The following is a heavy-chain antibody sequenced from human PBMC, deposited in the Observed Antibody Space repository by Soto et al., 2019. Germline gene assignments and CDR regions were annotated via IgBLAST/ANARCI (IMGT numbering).Heavy chain of an antibody. CDR1: GYTFTSYG. Sequence: QVPLVQSGAEVKKPGASVKVSCKASGYTFTSYGISWVRQAPGQGLEWMGWISAYNGNTNYAQKLQGRVTMTTDTSTSTAYMELRSLRSDDTAVYYCARETAYDILTGYRDYWGQGTLVTVSS. V-gene: IGHV1-18*01. CDR3: ARETAYDILTGYRDY. D-gene: IGHD3-9*01. CDR2: ISAYNGNT. J-gene: IGHJ4*02.